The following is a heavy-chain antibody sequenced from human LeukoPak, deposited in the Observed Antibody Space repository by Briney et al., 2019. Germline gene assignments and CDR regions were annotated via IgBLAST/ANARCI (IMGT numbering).Heavy chain of an antibody. CDR1: DFSISIAYY. CDR3: AGGIVGVHAY. V-gene: IGHV4-38-2*01. CDR2: FYHGGDT. Sequence: SETLSLTCGASDFSISIAYYWGWIRQPPGKGLEWIGSFYHGGDTYYNPSLKSRVTISVDTPKNQFSLKLRSVAAADTAVYYCAGGIVGVHAYWGQGILVTVSS. J-gene: IGHJ4*02. D-gene: IGHD1-26*01.